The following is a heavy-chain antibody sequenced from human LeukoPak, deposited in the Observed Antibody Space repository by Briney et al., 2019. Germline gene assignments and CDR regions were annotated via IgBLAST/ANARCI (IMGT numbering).Heavy chain of an antibody. Sequence: GGSLRLSCAASGFTFSNYWMTWVRQAPGKRLDWVANIKGDGSEKYYVDSLRGRSTISRDNAKKSLYLQVDSLRVGDTAVYYCVRDTGGSGSYPDYWGQGTLVTVSS. CDR2: IKGDGSEK. J-gene: IGHJ4*02. CDR1: GFTFSNYW. V-gene: IGHV3-7*01. CDR3: VRDTGGSGSYPDY. D-gene: IGHD1-26*01.